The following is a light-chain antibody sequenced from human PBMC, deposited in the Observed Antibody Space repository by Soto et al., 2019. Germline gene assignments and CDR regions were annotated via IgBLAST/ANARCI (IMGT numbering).Light chain of an antibody. CDR1: SSAVGAYKY. V-gene: IGLV2-8*01. J-gene: IGLJ3*02. CDR3: TSYVGNDIWV. Sequence: QSALTQPPSASGSPGQPVTISCTGTSSAVGAYKYVSWYQQYPGKAPKLMIYEVTKRPSGVPDRFSGSKSGNTASLTVSGLQAEDEADYYCTSYVGNDIWVFGGGTKLTVL. CDR2: EVT.